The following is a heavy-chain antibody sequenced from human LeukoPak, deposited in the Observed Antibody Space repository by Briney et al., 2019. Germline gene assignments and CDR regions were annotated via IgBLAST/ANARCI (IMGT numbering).Heavy chain of an antibody. J-gene: IGHJ4*02. CDR3: ARVGGSWYFWRYYFDY. Sequence: ASVQVSCKASGYTFTSYGISWVRQAPGQGLEWMGWISAYNGKTNYAQKLQGRVTMTTDTSTSTAYMELRSLRSDDTAVYYCARVGGSWYFWRYYFDYWGQGTLVTVSS. CDR1: GYTFTSYG. V-gene: IGHV1-18*01. CDR2: ISAYNGKT. D-gene: IGHD3-3*01.